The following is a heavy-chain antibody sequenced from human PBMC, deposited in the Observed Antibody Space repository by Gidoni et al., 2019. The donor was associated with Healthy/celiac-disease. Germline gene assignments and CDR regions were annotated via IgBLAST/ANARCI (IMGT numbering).Heavy chain of an antibody. CDR3: ARVPRGYWYFDL. CDR1: GFTFSSYD. Sequence: EVQLVESGGGLVQPGGSLSLSCAASGFTFSSYDMHWVRQATGKGLEWVSAIGTAGDTYYPGSVKGRFTISRENAKNSLYLQMNSLRAGDTAVYYCARVPRGYWYFDLWGRGTLVTVSS. CDR2: IGTAGDT. J-gene: IGHJ2*01. V-gene: IGHV3-13*04.